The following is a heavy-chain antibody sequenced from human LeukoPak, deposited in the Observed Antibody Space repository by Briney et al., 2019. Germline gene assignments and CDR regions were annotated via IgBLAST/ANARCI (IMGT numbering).Heavy chain of an antibody. J-gene: IGHJ6*02. Sequence: ASVKVSCKASGGTFSSYAISWVRQAPGQGLEWMGGIIPIFGTANYAQKFQGRVTITADESTSTAYMELSSLRSEDTAVYYCARVGGYGDPHYGMDVWGQGTTVTVSS. CDR2: IIPIFGTA. D-gene: IGHD4-17*01. V-gene: IGHV1-69*13. CDR1: GGTFSSYA. CDR3: ARVGGYGDPHYGMDV.